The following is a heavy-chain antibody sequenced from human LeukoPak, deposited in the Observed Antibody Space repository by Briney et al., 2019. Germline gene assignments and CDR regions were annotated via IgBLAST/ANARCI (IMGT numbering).Heavy chain of an antibody. CDR1: GGSVSSSIYY. CDR2: IYYSGST. J-gene: IGHJ4*02. Sequence: SETLSLTCTVPGGSVSSSIYYWGWIRQPPGKGLEWIGSIYYSGSTSYNPSLKSRVTISVDTSKNQFSLKLTSVTAADTAVYYCASRNDILTGYVFDFWGQGTLVTVSS. D-gene: IGHD3-9*01. V-gene: IGHV4-39*01. CDR3: ASRNDILTGYVFDF.